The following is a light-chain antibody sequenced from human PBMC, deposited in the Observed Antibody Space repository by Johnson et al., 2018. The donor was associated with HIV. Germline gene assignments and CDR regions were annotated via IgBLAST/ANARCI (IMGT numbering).Light chain of an antibody. Sequence: QSVLTQPPSVSAAPGQKVTISCSGSSSNIGNNYVSWYQQLPGTAPKLLIYENNKRPSGIPDRFSGSQSGTSATLGITGLQTGDEADYYCGTWDSRLSGRVFGTGTKVTVL. CDR1: SSNIGNNY. J-gene: IGLJ1*01. CDR3: GTWDSRLSGRV. CDR2: ENN. V-gene: IGLV1-51*02.